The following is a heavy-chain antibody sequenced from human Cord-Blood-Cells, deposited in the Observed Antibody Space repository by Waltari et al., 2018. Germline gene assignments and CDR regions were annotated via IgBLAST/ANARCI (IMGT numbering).Heavy chain of an antibody. J-gene: IGHJ4*02. D-gene: IGHD6-6*01. Sequence: QVQLVQSGAEVKKPGASVKVSCKASGYTFTGYYMHWVRPAPGKGLEWMGWSNPTSGGTNYAKKFQGRVSMTRDTSISTAYMGLSRLRSDDTAVYYCARGGLKQLDYWGQGTLVTVSS. CDR3: ARGGLKQLDY. V-gene: IGHV1-2*02. CDR2: SNPTSGGT. CDR1: GYTFTGYY.